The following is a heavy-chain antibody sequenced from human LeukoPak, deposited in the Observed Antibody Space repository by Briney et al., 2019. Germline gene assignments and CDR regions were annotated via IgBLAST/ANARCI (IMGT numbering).Heavy chain of an antibody. CDR1: GFAFGDYS. D-gene: IGHD5-18*01. CDR2: ISTSGLST. J-gene: IGHJ4*02. V-gene: IGHV3-48*01. CDR3: ARDPTPTQLWFRGTFDY. Sequence: HPGGSLRLSCAASGFAFGDYSMNWVRQAPGKGLEWVSYISTSGLSTYYADSVKGRFTISRDNAKNSLYLQTNGLRAEDTAVYYCARDPTPTQLWFRGTFDYWGQGALVTVSS.